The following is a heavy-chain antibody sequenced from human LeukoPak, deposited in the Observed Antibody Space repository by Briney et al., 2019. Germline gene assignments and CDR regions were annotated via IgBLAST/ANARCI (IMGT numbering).Heavy chain of an antibody. CDR1: GGSISSNSYY. J-gene: IGHJ2*01. CDR2: IFYGGSN. Sequence: PSETLSLTCTVSGGSISSNSYYWGWIRQPPGKGLEWVGSIFYGGSNYSNPSLKRRVTISVDTSKNQFSLKLSSVTAADSAVYYCARDRGDWYFDLWGRGTLVTVSS. V-gene: IGHV4-39*07. CDR3: ARDRGDWYFDL.